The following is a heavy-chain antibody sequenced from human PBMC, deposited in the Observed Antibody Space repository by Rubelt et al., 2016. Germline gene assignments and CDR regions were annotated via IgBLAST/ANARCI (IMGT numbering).Heavy chain of an antibody. V-gene: IGHV3-11*06. CDR1: GFTFSDYY. CDR3: ARDMRGLRFFDY. J-gene: IGHJ4*02. CDR2: ISSSSSYT. D-gene: IGHD5-12*01. Sequence: QVHLVESGGGLVRPGGPLRLSCAASGFTFSDYYMSWIRQAPGKGLEWVSYISSSSSYTNYADSVKGRFTISRDNSKNTLYLQTNSLTAEDTAVYYCARDMRGLRFFDYWGQGTLVTVSS.